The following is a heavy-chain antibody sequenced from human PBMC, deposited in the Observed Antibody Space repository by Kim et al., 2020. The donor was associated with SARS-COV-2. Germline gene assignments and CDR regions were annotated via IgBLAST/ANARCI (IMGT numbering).Heavy chain of an antibody. V-gene: IGHV3-23*01. CDR3: AKDQKLTRPGSGWYSDYFDY. D-gene: IGHD6-19*01. Sequence: GGSLRLSCAASGFTFSSYAMSWVRQAPGKGLEWVSAISGSGGSTYYADSVKGRFTISRDNSKNTLYLQMNSLRAEDTAVYYCAKDQKLTRPGSGWYSDYFDYWGQGTLVTVSS. CDR2: ISGSGGST. CDR1: GFTFSSYA. J-gene: IGHJ4*02.